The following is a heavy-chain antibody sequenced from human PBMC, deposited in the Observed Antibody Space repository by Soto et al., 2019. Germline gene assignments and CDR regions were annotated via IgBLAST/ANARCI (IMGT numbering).Heavy chain of an antibody. CDR1: GGSVSSGSYY. V-gene: IGHV4-61*01. CDR2: IYYSGST. Sequence: QVQLQESGPGLVKPSETLSLTCTVSGGSVSSGSYYWSWIRQPPGKGLEWIGYIYYSGSTNYNPSLKSRVTISVDTSKNQXXXXXXSXTXXXXXXXXXXXXXXSIAARPFDYWGQGTLVTVSS. J-gene: IGHJ4*02. CDR3: XXXXXSIAARPFDY. D-gene: IGHD6-6*01.